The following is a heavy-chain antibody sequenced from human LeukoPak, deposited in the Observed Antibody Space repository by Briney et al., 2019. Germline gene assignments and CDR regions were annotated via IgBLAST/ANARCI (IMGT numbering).Heavy chain of an antibody. CDR2: IIPIFGTA. J-gene: IGHJ6*03. V-gene: IGHV1-69*05. D-gene: IGHD3-22*01. Sequence: SVKVSCKASGGTFSSYAISWVRQAPGQGLEWMGGIIPIFGTANYAQKFQGIVTITTDESTSTAYMELSSLRSEDTAVYYCASSTMIVYYYYYYMDVWGKGTTVTVSS. CDR1: GGTFSSYA. CDR3: ASSTMIVYYYYYYMDV.